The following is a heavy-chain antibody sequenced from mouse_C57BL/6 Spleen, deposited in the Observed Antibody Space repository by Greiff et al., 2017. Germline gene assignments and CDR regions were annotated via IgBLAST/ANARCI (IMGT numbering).Heavy chain of an antibody. J-gene: IGHJ3*01. CDR1: GFTIKNTY. Sequence: EVQLQQSVAELVRPGASVKLSCTASGFTIKNTYMHWVKQRPEQGLEWIGGIDPANGSTKDAPKFQGKATITADTSANTAYLQLSSLTSEDTAIYYCAGGDSPGGFAYWGQGTLVTVSA. CDR2: IDPANGST. CDR3: AGGDSPGGFAY. D-gene: IGHD2-12*01. V-gene: IGHV14-3*01.